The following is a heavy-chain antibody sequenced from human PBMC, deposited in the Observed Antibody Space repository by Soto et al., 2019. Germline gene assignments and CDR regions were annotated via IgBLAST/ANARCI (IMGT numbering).Heavy chain of an antibody. V-gene: IGHV3-30*18. CDR3: AKDHQLWSSSDYGMDV. Sequence: PGGSLRLSCAASGFTFSSYGMHWVRQAPGKGLEWVAVISYDGSNKYYADSMKGRFTISRDNSKNTLYLQMNSLRAEDTAVYYCAKDHQLWSSSDYGMDVWGQGTTVTVSS. CDR2: ISYDGSNK. J-gene: IGHJ6*02. CDR1: GFTFSSYG. D-gene: IGHD5-18*01.